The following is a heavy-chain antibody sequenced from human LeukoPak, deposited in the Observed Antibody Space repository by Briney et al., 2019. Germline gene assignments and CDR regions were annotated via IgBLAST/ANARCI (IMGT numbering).Heavy chain of an antibody. CDR2: TYYRSKWYN. Sequence: SQTLSLTCAISGDSVSSSSAAWNWIRQSPSRGLEWLGRTYYRSKWYNDYAVSVKSRITVNPDTSRNQFSLHLNSVTPEDTAVYYCARSAGGTVDYWGQGTLVTVST. J-gene: IGHJ4*02. CDR3: ARSAGGTVDY. CDR1: GDSVSSSSAA. D-gene: IGHD6-13*01. V-gene: IGHV6-1*01.